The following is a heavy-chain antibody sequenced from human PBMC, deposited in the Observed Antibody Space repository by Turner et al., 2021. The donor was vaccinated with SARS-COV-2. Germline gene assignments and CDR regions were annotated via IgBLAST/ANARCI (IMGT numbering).Heavy chain of an antibody. CDR3: ARWDNYYDSSGYYPDAFDI. V-gene: IGHV3-21*01. CDR2: ISSSSSYI. CDR1: GFTFSSYS. J-gene: IGHJ3*02. D-gene: IGHD3-22*01. Sequence: EVQLVESGGGLVKPGGSLRLSCAASGFTFSSYSMHWVRQAPGKGLEWVSCISSSSSYIYYADSVKGRFTISRDNAKNSLYLQMNSLRAEDTAVYYCARWDNYYDSSGYYPDAFDIWGQGTMVTVSS.